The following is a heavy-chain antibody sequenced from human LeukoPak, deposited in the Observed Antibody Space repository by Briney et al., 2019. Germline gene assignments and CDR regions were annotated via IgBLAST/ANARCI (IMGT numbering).Heavy chain of an antibody. CDR1: GYTFTSYV. J-gene: IGHJ6*02. Sequence: ASVTVSCKASGYTFTSYVINWVRQATGQGLEWMGWMNPNSGNTGYAQKFQGRVTMTRNTSISTAYMELSSLRSEDTAVYYCARGRIGGKSYYYYYGMDVWGQGTTVTVSS. CDR2: MNPNSGNT. D-gene: IGHD3-10*01. CDR3: ARGRIGGKSYYYYYGMDV. V-gene: IGHV1-8*01.